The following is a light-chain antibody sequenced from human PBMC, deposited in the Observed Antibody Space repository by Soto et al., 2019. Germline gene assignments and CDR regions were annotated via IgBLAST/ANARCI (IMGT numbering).Light chain of an antibody. J-gene: IGLJ2*01. CDR1: TGAVTSGYY. CDR3: LLYYGGAVV. Sequence: QAVVTQEPSLTVSPGGTVTLTCASSTGAVTSGYYPNWFQQKPGQAPRSLICSTSNKHSWTPARFSGSLLGGEAALTLSGVQPEDEAEYYCLLYYGGAVVFGGGTKLTVL. V-gene: IGLV7-43*01. CDR2: STS.